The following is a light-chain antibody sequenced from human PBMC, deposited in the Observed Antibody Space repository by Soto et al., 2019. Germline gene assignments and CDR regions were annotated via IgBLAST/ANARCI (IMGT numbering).Light chain of an antibody. Sequence: QSALTQSASVSGSPGQSIIISCTGTSSDVGSYNYVSWYQHHPGKAPKFMIYDVSNRPSGVSNRFSGSQSGNTASLTISGLQAEDEADCSSYTTSGTLVFGSGTKLTVL. J-gene: IGLJ1*01. CDR2: DVS. CDR3: SSYTTSGTLV. V-gene: IGLV2-14*03. CDR1: SSDVGSYNY.